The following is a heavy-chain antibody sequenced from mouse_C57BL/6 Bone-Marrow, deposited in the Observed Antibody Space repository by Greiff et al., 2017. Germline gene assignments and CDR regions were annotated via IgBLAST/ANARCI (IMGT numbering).Heavy chain of an antibody. J-gene: IGHJ4*01. V-gene: IGHV5-2*01. CDR3: ARHPYYTPGYYYAMDY. Sequence: EVQLVESGGGLVQPGESLKLSCESNEYEFPSHDMSWVRKTPEKRLELVAAINSDGGSTYYPDTMERRFSISRDKTRKTLYLQMSSLRSEDTALYYCARHPYYTPGYYYAMDYWGQGTSVTVSS. D-gene: IGHD2-12*01. CDR2: INSDGGST. CDR1: EYEFPSHD.